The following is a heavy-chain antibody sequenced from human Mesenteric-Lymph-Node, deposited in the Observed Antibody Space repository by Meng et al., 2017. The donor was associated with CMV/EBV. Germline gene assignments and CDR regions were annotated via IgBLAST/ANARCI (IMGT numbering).Heavy chain of an antibody. Sequence: GGSLRLSCAASGFTFSSYSMNWVRQAPGKGLEWVAVIWYDGSNEYYAESAKGRFIISRDNSKYTVYLEMSSLRAEDTAVYYCAAGRPHYDPFFYYNMDVWGQGATVTVSS. CDR2: IWYDGSNE. CDR3: AAGRPHYDPFFYYNMDV. D-gene: IGHD4-17*01. V-gene: IGHV3-33*08. CDR1: GFTFSSYS. J-gene: IGHJ6*02.